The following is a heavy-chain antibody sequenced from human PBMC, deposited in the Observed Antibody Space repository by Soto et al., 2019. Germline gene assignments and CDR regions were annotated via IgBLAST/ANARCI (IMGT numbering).Heavy chain of an antibody. CDR1: GFTFSSYA. Sequence: QSGGSLRLSCAASGFTFSSYAMSWVRQAPGKGLEWVSAISGSGGSTYCADSVKGRFTISRDNSKNTLYLQMNSLRAEDTAVYYCAKAGWQEKYYFDYWGQGTLVTVSS. CDR3: AKAGWQEKYYFDY. J-gene: IGHJ4*02. V-gene: IGHV3-23*01. D-gene: IGHD2-15*01. CDR2: ISGSGGST.